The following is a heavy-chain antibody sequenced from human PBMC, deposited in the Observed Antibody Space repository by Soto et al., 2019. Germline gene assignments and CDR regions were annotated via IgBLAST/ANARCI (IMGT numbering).Heavy chain of an antibody. J-gene: IGHJ4*02. D-gene: IGHD6-6*01. CDR2: IYYSGST. CDR1: GGSISSSSYY. Sequence: SETLSLTCTVSGGSISSSSYYWGWIRQPPGKGLEWIGSIYYSGSTYYNPSLKSRVTISVDTSKNQFSLKLSSVTAADTAVYYCATRRRSTEFAKKSSSSILKIDYWGQGTLVTVSS. V-gene: IGHV4-39*01. CDR3: ATRRRSTEFAKKSSSSILKIDY.